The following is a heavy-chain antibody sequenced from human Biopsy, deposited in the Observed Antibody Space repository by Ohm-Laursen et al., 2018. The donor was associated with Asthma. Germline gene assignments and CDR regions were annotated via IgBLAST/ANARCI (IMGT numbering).Heavy chain of an antibody. CDR3: ARGLLGMDV. CDR2: INTNTGNP. Sequence: ASVKVSCKSSGYIFTSHAMNWVRQAPGQGLEWMGRINTNTGNPTYAQGFTGRFVFSLDTSASTAYLQISSLKADDTAVYYCARGLLGMDVWGQGTTVTVSS. CDR1: GYIFTSHA. J-gene: IGHJ6*02. D-gene: IGHD2-15*01. V-gene: IGHV7-4-1*02.